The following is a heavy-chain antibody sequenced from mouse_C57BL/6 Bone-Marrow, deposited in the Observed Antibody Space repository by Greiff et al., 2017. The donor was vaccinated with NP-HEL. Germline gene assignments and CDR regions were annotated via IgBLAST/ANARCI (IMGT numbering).Heavy chain of an antibody. CDR2: IHPNSGST. CDR1: GYTFTSYW. V-gene: IGHV1-64*01. CDR3: ARSSRIYYGNYEFAY. Sequence: QVQLQQPGAELVKPGASVKLSCKASGYTFTSYWMHWVKQRPGQGLEWIGMIHPNSGSTNYNEKFKSKATLTVDKSSSTAYMQLSSLTSEDSAVYYCARSSRIYYGNYEFAYWGQGTLVTVSA. D-gene: IGHD2-1*01. J-gene: IGHJ3*01.